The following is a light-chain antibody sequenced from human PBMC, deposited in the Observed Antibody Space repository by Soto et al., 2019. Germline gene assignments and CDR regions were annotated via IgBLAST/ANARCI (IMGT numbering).Light chain of an antibody. V-gene: IGKV1-39*01. J-gene: IGKJ4*01. CDR2: AAS. CDR3: QQSYSTPLT. CDR1: QSSSSF. Sequence: DIQMTQSPSSLSASIGDRVTITCRASQSSSSFLNWFQQKPGKAPKLLIYAASSLQSGVPSRFSGSGSATDFTLTISSLQPDDFATYYCQQSYSTPLTFGGGTKVEIK.